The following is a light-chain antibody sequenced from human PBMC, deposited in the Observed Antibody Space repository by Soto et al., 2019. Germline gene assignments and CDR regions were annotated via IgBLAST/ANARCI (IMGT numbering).Light chain of an antibody. CDR2: GAS. CDR3: QQFSSYPLT. V-gene: IGKV3-15*01. CDR1: QSVSSN. Sequence: EIVMTQSPATLSVSPGERATLSCRASQSVSSNLAWYQQKPGQAPRLLIYGASTRATGIPDRFSGGGSGTDFTLTISRLEPEDFAVYYCQQFSSYPLTFXGGTKVDIK. J-gene: IGKJ4*01.